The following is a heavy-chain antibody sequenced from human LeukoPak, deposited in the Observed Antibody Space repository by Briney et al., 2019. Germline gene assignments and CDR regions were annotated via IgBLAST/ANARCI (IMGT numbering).Heavy chain of an antibody. J-gene: IGHJ2*01. Sequence: SETLSLTCTVSGGSVSSGSYYWSWIRQPPGKGLEWIGYIYYSGSTNYNPSLKSRVTISVDTSKNQFSLKLSSVTAADTAVYYCARDQYAAAGSGRWYFDLWGRGTLVTVSS. CDR1: GGSVSSGSYY. CDR2: IYYSGST. V-gene: IGHV4-61*01. D-gene: IGHD6-13*01. CDR3: ARDQYAAAGSGRWYFDL.